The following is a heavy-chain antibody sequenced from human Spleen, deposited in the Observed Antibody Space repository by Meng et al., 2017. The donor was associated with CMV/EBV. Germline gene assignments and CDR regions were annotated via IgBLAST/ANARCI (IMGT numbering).Heavy chain of an antibody. CDR1: GFSFSNYG. D-gene: IGHD5-24*01. CDR2: MRYDGSHK. J-gene: IGHJ5*02. CDR3: ARVSGDGYNSNWFDP. Sequence: GGSLRLSCAASGFSFSNYGMHWVRQAPGKGLEWVSFMRYDGSHKYYAQSVKGRFTISRDNAKNSLYLQMNSLRAEDTAVYYCARVSGDGYNSNWFDPWGQGTLVTVSS. V-gene: IGHV3-30*02.